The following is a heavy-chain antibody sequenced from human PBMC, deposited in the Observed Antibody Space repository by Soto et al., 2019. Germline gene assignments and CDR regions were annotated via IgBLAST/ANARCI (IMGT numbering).Heavy chain of an antibody. CDR3: ARGRGLLPSYCTNGVCYFNYYYMDV. J-gene: IGHJ6*03. CDR2: IYYSGST. V-gene: IGHV4-59*12. Sequence: SETLSLTCTVSGGSISSYYWSWIRQPPGKGLEWIGYIYYSGSTNYNPSLKSRVTISVDTSKNQFSLKLSSVTAADTAVYYCARGRGLLPSYCTNGVCYFNYYYMDVWGKGTTVTVSS. CDR1: GGSISSYY. D-gene: IGHD2-8*01.